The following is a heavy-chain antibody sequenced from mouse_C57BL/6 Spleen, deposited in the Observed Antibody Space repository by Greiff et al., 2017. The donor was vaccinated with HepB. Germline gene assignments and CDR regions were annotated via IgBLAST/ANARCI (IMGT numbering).Heavy chain of an antibody. J-gene: IGHJ1*03. CDR1: GFTFSSYA. V-gene: IGHV5-4*01. CDR2: ISDGGSYT. Sequence: EVQLVESGGGLVKPGGSLKLSCAASGFTFSSYAMSWVRQTPEKRLEWVATISDGGSYTYYTDNVKGRFTISRDNAKNNLYLQMSHLKSEDTAMYYCARAGYYGNPYWYFDVWGTGTTVTVSS. CDR3: ARAGYYGNPYWYFDV. D-gene: IGHD2-1*01.